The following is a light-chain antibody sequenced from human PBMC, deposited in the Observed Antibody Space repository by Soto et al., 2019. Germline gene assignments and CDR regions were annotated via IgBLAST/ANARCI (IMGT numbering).Light chain of an antibody. J-gene: IGLJ2*01. CDR2: EVS. CDR1: SSDVGGYKY. CDR3: SSYTSNNTLV. V-gene: IGLV2-14*01. Sequence: QSVLTQPASVSGSPGQSITISCTGTSSDVGGYKYVSWFQQRPGKAPKLMIYEVSTRPSGVSYRFSGSKSGNAAFMTISGLQAEDEADYYCSSYTSNNTLVFGGGTKLTVL.